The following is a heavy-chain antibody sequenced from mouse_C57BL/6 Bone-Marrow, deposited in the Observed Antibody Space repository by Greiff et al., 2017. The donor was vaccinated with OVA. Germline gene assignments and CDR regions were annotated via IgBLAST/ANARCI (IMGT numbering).Heavy chain of an antibody. Sequence: QVQLKQSGAELARPGASVKLSCKASGYTFTSYGLSWVKQRTGQGLEWNGVIYPRSGTTYYNEEFKGKATLTSDKTSRTVYMELRSLTSEDSAVYFCASDALYYYDYWGQGTTLTVSS. CDR1: GYTFTSYG. CDR3: ASDALYYYDY. J-gene: IGHJ2*01. CDR2: IYPRSGTT. V-gene: IGHV1-81*01.